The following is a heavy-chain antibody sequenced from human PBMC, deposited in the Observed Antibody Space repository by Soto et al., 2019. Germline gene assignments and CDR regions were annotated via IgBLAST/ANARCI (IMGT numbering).Heavy chain of an antibody. Sequence: GGSLRLSCAASGFTFSSYGMHWVRQAPGKGLEWVAVISYDGSNKYYADSVKGRFTISRDNSKNTLYLQMNSLRAEDTAVYYCAKVGYSGSYFDYWGQGTLVTVSS. V-gene: IGHV3-30*18. CDR1: GFTFSSYG. D-gene: IGHD1-26*01. CDR2: ISYDGSNK. J-gene: IGHJ4*02. CDR3: AKVGYSGSYFDY.